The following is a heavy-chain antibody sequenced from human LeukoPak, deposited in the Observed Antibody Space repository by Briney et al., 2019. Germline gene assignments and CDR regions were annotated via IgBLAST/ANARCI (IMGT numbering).Heavy chain of an antibody. J-gene: IGHJ4*02. CDR3: ARESDSSGYYDY. CDR2: ISSSSTYT. CDR1: GFSFSNFY. V-gene: IGHV3-11*06. D-gene: IGHD3-22*01. Sequence: GGSLRLSCGASGFSFSNFYMSWIRQAPGKGLEWVSYISSSSTYTNSADSVRGRFTISRDNAKNSLYLQMNSLRVEDTAVYYCARESDSSGYYDYWGQGTLVTVSS.